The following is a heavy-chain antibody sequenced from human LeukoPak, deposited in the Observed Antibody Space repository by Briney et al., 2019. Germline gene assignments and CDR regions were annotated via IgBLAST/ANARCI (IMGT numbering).Heavy chain of an antibody. CDR1: GFTFNTAY. V-gene: IGHV3-15*01. D-gene: IGHD3-16*01. Sequence: KTGGSLRLSCAVSGFTFNTAYMSWVRQAPGKGLEYIGRIKSDTDGGTTYYAAPVKGRFTISRDDSKNTLYLQMNGLKIEDTALYYCTADLRLWGQGTLVPVSS. CDR3: TADLRL. CDR2: IKSDTDGGTT. J-gene: IGHJ1*01.